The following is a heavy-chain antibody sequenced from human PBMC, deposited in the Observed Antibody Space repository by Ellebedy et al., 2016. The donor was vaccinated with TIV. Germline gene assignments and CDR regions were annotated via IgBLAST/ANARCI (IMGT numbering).Heavy chain of an antibody. J-gene: IGHJ6*03. CDR3: ARRGYGGYMDV. CDR1: GGTFSIYP. Sequence: SVKVSCXASGGTFSIYPITWVRQAPGQGLEWMGGIIPIFGTANYAQRFQGRVTITADESTSTAYMELSSLRSEDTAVYYCARRGYGGYMDVWGKGTTVTVSS. V-gene: IGHV1-69*13. CDR2: IIPIFGTA. D-gene: IGHD1-26*01.